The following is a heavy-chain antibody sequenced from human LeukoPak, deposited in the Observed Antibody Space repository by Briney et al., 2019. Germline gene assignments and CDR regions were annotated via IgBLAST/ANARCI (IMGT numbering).Heavy chain of an antibody. CDR2: ISSSSSTL. J-gene: IGHJ3*02. V-gene: IGHV3-48*02. CDR1: GFTFSSYS. Sequence: GGSLRLSCAASGFTFSSYSTSWVRQAPGKGLEWVAYISSSSSTLHYADPVKGRFTISRDNAKNSLYLQTNSLRDEDTAVYYCARDGRPFDIWGQGTMVTVSS. CDR3: ARDGRPFDI.